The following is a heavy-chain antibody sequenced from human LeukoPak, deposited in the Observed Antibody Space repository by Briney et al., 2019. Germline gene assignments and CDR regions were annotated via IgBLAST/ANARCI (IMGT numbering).Heavy chain of an antibody. CDR3: ARGGRDGYNPDY. V-gene: IGHV3-23*01. CDR1: EFTFNNYA. CDR2: ISGSGGRT. Sequence: GGSLRLSCAASEFTFNNYAMNWVRQAPGKGLEWVSAISGSGGRTYYADSVKGRFTISRDNSKNTLYLQMNSLRAEDTAVYYCARGGRDGYNPDYWGQGTLVTVSS. J-gene: IGHJ4*02. D-gene: IGHD5-24*01.